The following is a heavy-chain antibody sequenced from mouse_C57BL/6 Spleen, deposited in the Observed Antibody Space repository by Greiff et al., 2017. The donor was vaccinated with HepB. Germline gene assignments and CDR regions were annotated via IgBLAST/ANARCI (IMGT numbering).Heavy chain of an antibody. D-gene: IGHD1-1*01. CDR1: GFTFSSYT. V-gene: IGHV5-9*01. CDR3: ARQGSATVVAHWYFDV. J-gene: IGHJ1*03. CDR2: ISGGGGNT. Sequence: DVMLVESGGGLVKPGGSLKLSCAASGFTFSSYTMSWVRQTPEKRLEWVATISGGGGNTYYPDSVKGRFTISRDNAKNTLYLQMSSLRSEDTALYYCARQGSATVVAHWYFDVWGTGTTVTVSS.